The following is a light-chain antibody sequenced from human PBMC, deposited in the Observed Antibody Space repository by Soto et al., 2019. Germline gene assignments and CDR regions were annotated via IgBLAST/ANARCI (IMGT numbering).Light chain of an antibody. CDR2: EVS. J-gene: IGLJ1*01. CDR3: NSYAGTITRLV. CDR1: SSDVGAYKY. V-gene: IGLV2-14*01. Sequence: QSALTQPASVSGSPGQSVTISCTGTSSDVGAYKYVSWYQQHPGKAPNLMIYEVSNRPSGVSNRFSGSKSGNTASLTISGLQADDEADYYCNSYAGTITRLVFGTGTKGTVL.